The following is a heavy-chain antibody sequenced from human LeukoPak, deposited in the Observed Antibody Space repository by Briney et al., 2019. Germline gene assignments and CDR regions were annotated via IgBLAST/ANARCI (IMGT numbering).Heavy chain of an antibody. Sequence: GGSLRPSCAASGFTFSSYGMHWVRQAPGKGLEWVAVIWYDGSNKYCADSVKGRFTISRDNSKNTLYLQMNSLRAEDTAVYYCAREVGQLLQMGNWFDPWGQGTLVTVSS. J-gene: IGHJ5*02. CDR2: IWYDGSNK. CDR3: AREVGQLLQMGNWFDP. D-gene: IGHD2-2*01. V-gene: IGHV3-33*01. CDR1: GFTFSSYG.